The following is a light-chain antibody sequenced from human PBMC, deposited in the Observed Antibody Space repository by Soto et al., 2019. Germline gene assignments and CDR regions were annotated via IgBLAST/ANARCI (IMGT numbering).Light chain of an antibody. Sequence: EIVLTQSPATLSVSPGKRVTLSCRASQSVDIKLASYQQKPGQAPRLLIYGASTRATDMPGRFSGRGAATEFTLTISSLKSEDFAVYYCQQYNNWPTITFGHGTSLEIK. V-gene: IGKV3-15*01. J-gene: IGKJ5*01. CDR2: GAS. CDR1: QSVDIK. CDR3: QQYNNWPTIT.